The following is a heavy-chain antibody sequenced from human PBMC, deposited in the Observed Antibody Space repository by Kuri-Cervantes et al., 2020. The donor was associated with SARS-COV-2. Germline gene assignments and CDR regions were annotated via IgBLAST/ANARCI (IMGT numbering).Heavy chain of an antibody. V-gene: IGHV3-48*01. D-gene: IGHD6-25*01. J-gene: IGHJ6*03. CDR2: ISSSSSTI. CDR3: ARGNAAYYYYYYMDV. CDR1: GFTFSSYS. Sequence: GESLKISCAASGFTFSSYSMNWVRQAPGKGLEWVAYISSSSSTIYYADSVKGRFTISRDNAKNSLYLQMNSLRAGDTAVYYCARGNAAYYYYYYMDVWGKGTTVTVSS.